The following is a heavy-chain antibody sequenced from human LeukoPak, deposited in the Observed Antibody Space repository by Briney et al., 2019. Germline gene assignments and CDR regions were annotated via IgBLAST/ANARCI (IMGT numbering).Heavy chain of an antibody. CDR1: GYTFTSYD. CDR2: MNPNSGNT. D-gene: IGHD3-10*01. Sequence: ASVKVSCKASGYTFTSYDINWVRQATGQGLEWMGWMNPNSGNTGYAQEFQGRVTMTRNTSISTAYMELSSLRSEDTAVYYCARGQRDYGSGSYYNKYWGQGTLVTVSS. CDR3: ARGQRDYGSGSYYNKY. J-gene: IGHJ4*02. V-gene: IGHV1-8*01.